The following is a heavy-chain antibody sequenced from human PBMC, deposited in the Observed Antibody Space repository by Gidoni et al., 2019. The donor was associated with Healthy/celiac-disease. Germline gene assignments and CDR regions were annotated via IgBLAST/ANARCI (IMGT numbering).Heavy chain of an antibody. CDR1: GGSISSSSYY. V-gene: IGHV4-39*01. J-gene: IGHJ3*02. CDR3: ARQSRYDSSGYYFGDAFDI. Sequence: QLQLQESGPGLVKPSATLSLTCTVSGGSISSSSYYWGWIRQPPGKGLEWIGSIYYSGSTYYNPSLKSRVTISVDTSKNQFSLKLSSVTAADTAVYYCARQSRYDSSGYYFGDAFDIWGQGTIVTVSS. D-gene: IGHD3-22*01. CDR2: IYYSGST.